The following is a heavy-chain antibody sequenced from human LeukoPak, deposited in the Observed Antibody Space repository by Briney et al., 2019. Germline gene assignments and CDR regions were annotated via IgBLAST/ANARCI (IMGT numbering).Heavy chain of an antibody. CDR2: INPSGGST. J-gene: IGHJ4*02. CDR3: ARETGYCSGGRCYFIY. V-gene: IGHV1-46*01. Sequence: ASVKVSCKASGYTFTSYYMHWVRQAPGQGLEWMGIINPSGGSTSSAQKFQGRVTMTRDTSVSTAYMELSRLRSDDTALYYCARETGYCSGGRCYFIYWGQGTLVTVSS. D-gene: IGHD2-15*01. CDR1: GYTFTSYY.